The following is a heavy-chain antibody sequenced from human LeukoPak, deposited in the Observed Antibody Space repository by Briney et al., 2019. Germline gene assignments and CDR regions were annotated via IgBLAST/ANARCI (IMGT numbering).Heavy chain of an antibody. CDR1: GFTFSSYG. CDR2: IRYDGSNK. V-gene: IGHV3-30*02. J-gene: IGHJ4*02. Sequence: GGSLRLSCAASGFTFSSYGMHWVRQAPGKGLEWVAFIRYDGSNKYYADSVKGRFTISRDNSKNTLYLQTNSLRAEDTAVYYCAKALKKDCSSTSCLDYWGQGTLVTVSS. D-gene: IGHD2-2*01. CDR3: AKALKKDCSSTSCLDY.